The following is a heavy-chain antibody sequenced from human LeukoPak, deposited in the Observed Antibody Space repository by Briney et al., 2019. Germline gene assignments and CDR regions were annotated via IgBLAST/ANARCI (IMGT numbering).Heavy chain of an antibody. D-gene: IGHD1-26*01. Sequence: SETLSLTCAVYGGSFSGYYWTWIRQPAGKGLEWIGRIYSSGSTNYNPSLKSRVTMSVDTSKNQFSLKLSSVTAADTAVYYCARVAQYIVGASSTAFFEYWGQGTLVTVSS. CDR3: ARVAQYIVGASSTAFFEY. CDR1: GGSFSGYY. J-gene: IGHJ4*02. V-gene: IGHV4-59*10. CDR2: IYSSGST.